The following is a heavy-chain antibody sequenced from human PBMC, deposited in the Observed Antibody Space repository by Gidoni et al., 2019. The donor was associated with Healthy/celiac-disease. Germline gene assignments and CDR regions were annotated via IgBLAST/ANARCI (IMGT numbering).Heavy chain of an antibody. CDR2: IYHSGST. J-gene: IGHJ5*02. V-gene: IGHV4-4*02. CDR1: GGAISSHHW. D-gene: IGHD3-22*01. Sequence: QVQLQESVTGLVKPSGTLSPTCAGSGGAISSHHWWSWVRPPPGKGLEWIGEIYHSGSTNYNPSLKSRVTISVDKSKNQFSLKLSSVTAADTAVYYCAITYYYDSSGYSLGWFDPWGQGTLVTVSS. CDR3: AITYYYDSSGYSLGWFDP.